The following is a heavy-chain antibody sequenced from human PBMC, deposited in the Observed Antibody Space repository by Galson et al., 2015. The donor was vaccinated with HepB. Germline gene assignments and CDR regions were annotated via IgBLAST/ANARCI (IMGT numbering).Heavy chain of an antibody. Sequence: SVKVSCKASGYTFTSYYMHWVRQAPGQGLEWMGIINPSGGSTSYAQKFQGRVTMNRDTSTSTVYMELSSLRSEDTAVYYCARTFSGLGNPSYYFDYWGQGTLVTVSS. CDR1: GYTFTSYY. D-gene: IGHD7-27*01. CDR2: INPSGGST. J-gene: IGHJ4*02. CDR3: ARTFSGLGNPSYYFDY. V-gene: IGHV1-46*01.